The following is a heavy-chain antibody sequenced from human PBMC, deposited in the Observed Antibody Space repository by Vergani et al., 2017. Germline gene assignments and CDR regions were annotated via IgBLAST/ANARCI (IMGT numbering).Heavy chain of an antibody. CDR2: ISARYPST. V-gene: IGHV3-23*01. D-gene: IGHD2-21*01. CDR3: ARDELRDAFDL. CDR1: GFTFSACP. Sequence: EVQLLQSGGGVIQPGGSVRLSCAASGFTFSACPMTWVRQAPGKGLEWVSAISARYPSTYYADSVKGRFTIDRDNSKKTHYLQMSGLTGDDTAMYYCARDELRDAFDLWGQGTLVIVSS. J-gene: IGHJ3*01.